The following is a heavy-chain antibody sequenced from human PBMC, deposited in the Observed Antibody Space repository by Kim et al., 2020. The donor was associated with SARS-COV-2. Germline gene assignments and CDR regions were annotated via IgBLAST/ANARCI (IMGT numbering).Heavy chain of an antibody. CDR2: ISWNSGSI. CDR3: AKDKASTQLGPFDY. CDR1: GFTFDDYA. J-gene: IGHJ4*02. D-gene: IGHD1-1*01. Sequence: GGSLRLSCAASGFTFDDYAMHWVRQAPGKGLEWVSGISWNSGSIGYADSVKGRFTISRDNAKNSLYLQMNSLRAEDTALYYCAKDKASTQLGPFDYWGQGTLVTVSS. V-gene: IGHV3-9*01.